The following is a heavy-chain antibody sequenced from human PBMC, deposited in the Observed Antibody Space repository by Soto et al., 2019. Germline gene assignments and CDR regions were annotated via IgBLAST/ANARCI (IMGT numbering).Heavy chain of an antibody. V-gene: IGHV4-30-4*01. D-gene: IGHD6-6*01. Sequence: PSETLSLTCSVPGGSVDSVNHYWSWIRQSPGKGLEWIGYIYSGENTYYNPSLKSRVKILVDKSRNQFSLRLSSMTAADTAVYFCATSEYSSLSINWFDPWGPGTLVTVSS. CDR2: IYSGENT. J-gene: IGHJ5*02. CDR3: ATSEYSSLSINWFDP. CDR1: GGSVDSVNHY.